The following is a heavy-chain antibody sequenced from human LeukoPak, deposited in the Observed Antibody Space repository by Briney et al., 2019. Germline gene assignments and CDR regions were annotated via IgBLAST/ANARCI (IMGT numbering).Heavy chain of an antibody. Sequence: GGSLRLSCTASGFTFGDYAMSWFRQAPGKGLEWVGFIRSKAYGGTTEYAASVKGRFTISRDDSKSIAYLQMNSLKTEDTAVYYCTSTRFGELFVLVPLDYWGQGTLVTVSS. D-gene: IGHD3-10*01. CDR1: GFTFGDYA. CDR2: IRSKAYGGTT. CDR3: TSTRFGELFVLVPLDY. V-gene: IGHV3-49*03. J-gene: IGHJ4*02.